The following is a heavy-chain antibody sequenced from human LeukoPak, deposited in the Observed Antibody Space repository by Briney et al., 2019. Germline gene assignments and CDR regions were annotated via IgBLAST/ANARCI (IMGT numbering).Heavy chain of an antibody. CDR1: GGSFSGYY. CDR2: INHSGRT. Sequence: SETLSLTCAVYGGSFSGYYWSWIRQSPDKGLEWIGEINHSGRTNYNPSLKSRVTISIDTSKNQFSLKLTSVTAADTAVYYCALATDAFDIWGQGTMVTVSS. CDR3: ALATDAFDI. V-gene: IGHV4-34*01. D-gene: IGHD5-24*01. J-gene: IGHJ3*02.